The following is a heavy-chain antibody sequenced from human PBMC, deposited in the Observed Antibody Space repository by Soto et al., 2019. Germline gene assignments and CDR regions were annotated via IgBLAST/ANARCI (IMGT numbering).Heavy chain of an antibody. V-gene: IGHV4-34*01. CDR2: INHSGST. CDR3: ARGPQDDYVSGSYRYNWYFDL. Sequence: QVQLQQWGAGLLKPSETLSLTCAVYGGSFSGYYWSWIRQPPGNGLEWIGEINHSGSTNYNPSLKSRVTISVVTSKNQFSLKLSSVTAADTAVYYCARGPQDDYVSGSYRYNWYFDLWGRGTLVTVSS. D-gene: IGHD3-16*02. J-gene: IGHJ2*01. CDR1: GGSFSGYY.